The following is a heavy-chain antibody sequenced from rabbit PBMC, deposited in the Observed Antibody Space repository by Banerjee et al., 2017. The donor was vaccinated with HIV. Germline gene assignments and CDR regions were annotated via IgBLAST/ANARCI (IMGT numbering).Heavy chain of an antibody. V-gene: IGHV1S45*01. CDR2: IWPGSSGSY. Sequence: QEQLVESGGGLVQPEGSLALTCTASGFSFSNRHYMCWVRQAPGKGLEWIGCIWPGSSGSYYYASWAKGRFTASKTSSTTVTLQLTSLTAADTATYFCARVDASSAADLTRLDLWGPGTLVTVS. CDR3: ARVDASSAADLTRLDL. J-gene: IGHJ3*01. D-gene: IGHD4-2*01. CDR1: GFSFSNRHY.